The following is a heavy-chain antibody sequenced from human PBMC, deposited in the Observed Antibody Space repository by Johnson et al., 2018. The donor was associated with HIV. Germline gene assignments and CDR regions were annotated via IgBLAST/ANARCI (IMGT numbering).Heavy chain of an antibody. J-gene: IGHJ3*02. V-gene: IGHV3-30*04. Sequence: QVQLVESGGGVVQPGRSLRLSCAASGFTFSSYAMHWVRQAPGKGLEWVAVIWYDGSNKYYADSVKGRFTISRDNSKNTLYLQMNSLRAEDTAVYYCAREGGGYDGKGAFDIWGQGTMVTVSS. CDR3: AREGGGYDGKGAFDI. D-gene: IGHD5-12*01. CDR1: GFTFSSYA. CDR2: IWYDGSNK.